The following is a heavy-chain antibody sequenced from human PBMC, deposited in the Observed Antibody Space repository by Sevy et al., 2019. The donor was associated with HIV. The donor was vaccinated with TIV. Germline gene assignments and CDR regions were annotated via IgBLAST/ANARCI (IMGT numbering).Heavy chain of an antibody. CDR2: ISGSGGST. CDR1: GFTFSSYA. CDR3: AKDRVYSSSSHFDY. D-gene: IGHD6-6*01. J-gene: IGHJ4*02. Sequence: GVSLRLSCAASGFTFSSYAMSWVRQAPGKGLEWVSAISGSGGSTYYADSVKGRFTISRDNSKKTLYLQMNSLRAEDTAVYYCAKDRVYSSSSHFDYWGQGTLVTVSS. V-gene: IGHV3-23*01.